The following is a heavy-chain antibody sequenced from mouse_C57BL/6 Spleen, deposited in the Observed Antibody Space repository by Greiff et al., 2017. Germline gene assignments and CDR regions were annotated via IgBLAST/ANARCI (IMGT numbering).Heavy chain of an antibody. V-gene: IGHV1-59*01. CDR1: GYTFTSYW. D-gene: IGHD1-1*01. Sequence: QVQLQQPGAELVRPGTSVKLSCKASGYTFTSYWMHWVKQRPGQGLEWIGVIDPSDSYTNYNQKFKGKATLTVDTSSSTAYMQLSSLTSQDSAVYYCATFYGSGVGYWGQGTTLTVSS. CDR3: ATFYGSGVGY. CDR2: IDPSDSYT. J-gene: IGHJ2*01.